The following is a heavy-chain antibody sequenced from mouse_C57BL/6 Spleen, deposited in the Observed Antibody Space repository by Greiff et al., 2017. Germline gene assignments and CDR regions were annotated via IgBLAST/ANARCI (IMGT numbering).Heavy chain of an antibody. Sequence: QVQLQQPGAELVRPGSSVKLSCKASGYTFTSYWMHWVKQRPIQGLEWIGNIDPSDSETHYNQKFKDKATLTVDKSSSTAYMQLSSLTSEDSAVDYCARYDGYGGAMDYWGQGTSVTVSS. D-gene: IGHD2-3*01. J-gene: IGHJ4*01. CDR3: ARYDGYGGAMDY. CDR1: GYTFTSYW. CDR2: IDPSDSET. V-gene: IGHV1-52*01.